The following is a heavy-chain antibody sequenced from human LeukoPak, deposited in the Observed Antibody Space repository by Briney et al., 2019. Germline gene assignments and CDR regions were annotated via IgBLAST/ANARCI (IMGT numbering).Heavy chain of an antibody. Sequence: ASVKVSCKASGYTFTSYDFNWVRQATGQRPEWMGWMSPNSGDTGYAQKFQDRVTMTRNTSISTAYMELSSLRSEDTAVYYCAFSAVTNYYYYYGMDVWGQGTTVTVSS. J-gene: IGHJ6*02. CDR2: MSPNSGDT. CDR1: GYTFTSYD. CDR3: AFSAVTNYYYYYGMDV. D-gene: IGHD4-17*01. V-gene: IGHV1-8*01.